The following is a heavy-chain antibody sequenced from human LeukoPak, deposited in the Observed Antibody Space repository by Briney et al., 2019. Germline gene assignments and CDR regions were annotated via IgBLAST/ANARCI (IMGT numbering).Heavy chain of an antibody. CDR1: GFTFSSYA. CDR3: AKDGELYYYGSGSYYDY. V-gene: IGHV3-23*01. D-gene: IGHD3-10*01. J-gene: IGHJ4*02. CDR2: ISGSGGST. Sequence: PGGSLRLSCAASGFTFSSYAMSWVRQAPGKGLEWVSAISGSGGSTYYADSVKGRLTISRDNSKNTLYLQMNSLRAEDTAVYYCAKDGELYYYGSGSYYDYWGQGTLVTVSS.